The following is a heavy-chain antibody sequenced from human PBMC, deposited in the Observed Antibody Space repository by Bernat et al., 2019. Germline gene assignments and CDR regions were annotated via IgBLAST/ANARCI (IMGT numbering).Heavy chain of an antibody. Sequence: EVQLVESGGGLVQPGGSLRLSCAASGFAFSIYWMHWARQAPGKGLVWVSRISRDESTTTYAESVKGRFTISRDNAKNTMFLQMNSLSAEDTAVYYCVRGLGGKQFDHWGQGALVTVSS. V-gene: IGHV3-74*03. J-gene: IGHJ4*02. CDR3: VRGLGGKQFDH. D-gene: IGHD5-12*01. CDR1: GFAFSIYW. CDR2: ISRDESTT.